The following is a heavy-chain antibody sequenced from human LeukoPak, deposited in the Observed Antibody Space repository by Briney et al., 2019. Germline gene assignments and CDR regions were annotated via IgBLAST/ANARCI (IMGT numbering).Heavy chain of an antibody. CDR1: GGSFSGYY. D-gene: IGHD4-17*01. Sequence: PSETLSLTCAVYGGSFSGYYWSWIRQPPGKGLEWIGEINHSGSTNYNPSLKSRVTISVDTSKNQFSLKLSSVTAADTAVYYCARRGERGYGDYYYYYGMDVWGQGTTVTVSS. V-gene: IGHV4-34*01. CDR3: ARRGERGYGDYYYYYGMDV. J-gene: IGHJ6*02. CDR2: INHSGST.